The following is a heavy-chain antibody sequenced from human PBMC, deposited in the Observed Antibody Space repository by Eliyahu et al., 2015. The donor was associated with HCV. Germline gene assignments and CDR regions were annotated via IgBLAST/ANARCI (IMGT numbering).Heavy chain of an antibody. CDR2: ISSSSSYI. V-gene: IGHV3-21*01. CDR3: ARDLGYCSGGSCNPDYYYYGMDV. Sequence: EVQLVESGGGLVKPGGSLRLSCAASGFTXSXXSMNWVRQAPGXGLXWVXSISSSSSYIYYADSVKGRFTISRDNAKNSLYLQMNSLRAEDTAVYYCARDLGYCSGGSCNPDYYYYGMDVWGQGTTVTVSS. CDR1: GFTXSXXS. J-gene: IGHJ6*02. D-gene: IGHD2-15*01.